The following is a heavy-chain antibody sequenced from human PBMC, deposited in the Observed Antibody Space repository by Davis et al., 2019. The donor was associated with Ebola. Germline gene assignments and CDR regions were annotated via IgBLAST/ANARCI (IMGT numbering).Heavy chain of an antibody. CDR3: ARRGTAMVSYYYYGMDV. CDR2: INPSGGST. Sequence: ASVKVSCKASGYTFTSYYMHWVRQAPGQGLEWMGIINPSGGSTSYAQKFQGRVTITSDKSTSTAYMELSSLRSEDTAVYYCARRGTAMVSYYYYGMDVWGQGTTVTVSS. V-gene: IGHV1-46*01. D-gene: IGHD5-18*01. CDR1: GYTFTSYY. J-gene: IGHJ6*02.